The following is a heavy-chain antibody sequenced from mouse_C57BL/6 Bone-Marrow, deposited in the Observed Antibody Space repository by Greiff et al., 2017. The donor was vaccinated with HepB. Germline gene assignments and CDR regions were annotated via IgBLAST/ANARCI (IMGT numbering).Heavy chain of an antibody. D-gene: IGHD1-1*01. V-gene: IGHV1-22*01. Sequence: VQLKESGPELVKPGASVKMSCKASGYTFTDYNMHWVKQSHGKSLEWIGYINPNNGGTSYNQKFKGKATLTVNKSSSTAYMELRSLTSEDSAVYYCARDYYYGIRHWYFDVWGTGTTVTVSS. CDR3: ARDYYYGIRHWYFDV. CDR1: GYTFTDYN. J-gene: IGHJ1*03. CDR2: INPNNGGT.